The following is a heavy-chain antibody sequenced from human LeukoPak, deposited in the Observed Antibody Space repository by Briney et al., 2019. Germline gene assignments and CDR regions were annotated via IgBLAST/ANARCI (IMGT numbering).Heavy chain of an antibody. CDR1: GNSISSGDNY. J-gene: IGHJ4*02. V-gene: IGHV4-61*02. D-gene: IGHD3-16*01. Sequence: SETLSLTCTVSGNSISSGDNYWSWIRQPAGKGLEWIGRIYTSGSTNYNPSLKSRVTISGDTSKNQFSLRLSSVTAADTAVYYCARGGLLADWGQGTLVTVSS. CDR2: IYTSGST. CDR3: ARGGLLAD.